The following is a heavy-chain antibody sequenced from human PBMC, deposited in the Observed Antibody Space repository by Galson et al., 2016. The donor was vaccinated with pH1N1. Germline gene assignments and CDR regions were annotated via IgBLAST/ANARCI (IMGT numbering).Heavy chain of an antibody. CDR1: GFTFNTWH. J-gene: IGHJ3*01. V-gene: IGHV3-48*03. CDR2: ITYTSGTT. CDR3: ARPGNYDGDRRGAFDL. Sequence: SLRLSCAASGFTFNTWHMDWVRQAPGEGLEWISFITYTSGTTYYADSVRGRFIVSRDNAKNSLYLQINSLRAEDTAIYYCARPGNYDGDRRGAFDLWGQGTMVTVSP. D-gene: IGHD4-23*01.